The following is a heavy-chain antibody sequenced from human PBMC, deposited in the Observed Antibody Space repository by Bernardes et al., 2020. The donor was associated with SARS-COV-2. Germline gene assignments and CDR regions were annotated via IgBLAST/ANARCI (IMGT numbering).Heavy chain of an antibody. Sequence: GGSLRLSCAASGYTFSNSCMNWVRQAPGKGLEWVGVIKSKAEGGTAHYAAPVKGRFTISRDDSTSTLYLQMNSLKTEDTAVYYCTTVTVWGQGTLVTVSS. CDR2: IKSKAEGGTA. CDR1: GYTFSNSC. V-gene: IGHV3-15*07. J-gene: IGHJ4*02. CDR3: TTVTV.